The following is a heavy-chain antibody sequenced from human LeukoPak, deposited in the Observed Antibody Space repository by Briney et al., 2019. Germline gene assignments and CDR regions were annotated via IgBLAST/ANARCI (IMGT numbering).Heavy chain of an antibody. J-gene: IGHJ4*02. CDR3: ARGGYSYGYEVDY. CDR2: ISSSSSYI. D-gene: IGHD5-18*01. V-gene: IGHV3-21*01. Sequence: GGSLRLSCAASGFTFSSYSMNWVRQAPGKGLEWVSSISSSSSYIYYADSVKGRFTISRDNAKNSLYLQMNSLRAEDTAVYYCARGGYSYGYEVDYWGQGTLVTVSS. CDR1: GFTFSSYS.